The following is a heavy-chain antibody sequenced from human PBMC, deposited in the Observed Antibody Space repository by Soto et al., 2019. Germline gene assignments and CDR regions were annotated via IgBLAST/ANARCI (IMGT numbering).Heavy chain of an antibody. CDR1: GFTFSTSA. CDR3: ARDLIKYADY. D-gene: IGHD2-8*01. V-gene: IGHV3-30-3*01. J-gene: IGHJ4*02. CDR2: ISYHGSNK. Sequence: QVQLVESGGGVVQPGGSLRLSCAASGFTFSTSAMHWVRQAPGKGLEWVALISYHGSNKYYADSVEGRFTISRDNSKNTVYLQMNSRRAEDTAAYYCARDLIKYADYWGQGTLVTVSS.